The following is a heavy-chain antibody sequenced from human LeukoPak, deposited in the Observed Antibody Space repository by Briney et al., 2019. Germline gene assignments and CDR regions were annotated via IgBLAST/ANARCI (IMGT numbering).Heavy chain of an antibody. CDR3: ARVGAPIDYYYMDV. CDR1: GGSISSGSYF. J-gene: IGHJ6*03. V-gene: IGHV4-61*02. D-gene: IGHD1-26*01. CDR2: ISTSGST. Sequence: PSETLSLTCTVSGGSISSGSYFWSWIRQPAGKGLEWIGRISTSGSTNYNPSLKSRVTISVDTSKNQFSLKLSSVTAADTAVYYCARVGAPIDYYYMDVWGKGTTVTVSS.